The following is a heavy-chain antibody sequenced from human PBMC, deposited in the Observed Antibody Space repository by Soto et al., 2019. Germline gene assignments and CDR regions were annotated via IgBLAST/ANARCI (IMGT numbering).Heavy chain of an antibody. CDR1: GGSIKSSTYY. D-gene: IGHD2-2*01. J-gene: IGHJ6*03. V-gene: IGHV4-39*01. CDR3: ASPDNIVVVPVAVHDYYYMDV. Sequence: SETLSLTCTVSGGSIKSSTYYWGWIRQAPGKGLEWIGSTSYSGTTYYNPSLKSRVTISIDTSKNQFSLKLSSVTAADTAVYYCASPDNIVVVPVAVHDYYYMDVWGKGTTVTVSS. CDR2: TSYSGTT.